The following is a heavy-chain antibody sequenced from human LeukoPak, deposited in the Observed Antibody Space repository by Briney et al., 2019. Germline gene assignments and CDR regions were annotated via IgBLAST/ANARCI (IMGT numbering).Heavy chain of an antibody. J-gene: IGHJ4*02. CDR3: ARGCFWSGPNTRTPFY. CDR2: ISYEGSNQ. CDR1: GFTFTSYA. Sequence: GGSLRLSCATSGFTFTSYAMHWVRQAPGKGLEWVALISYEGSNQYYADSAKGRFAISRDNSKNTLYLQMNSLRAEDTAVYYCARGCFWSGPNTRTPFYWGQGTLVTVSS. V-gene: IGHV3-30*09. D-gene: IGHD3-3*01.